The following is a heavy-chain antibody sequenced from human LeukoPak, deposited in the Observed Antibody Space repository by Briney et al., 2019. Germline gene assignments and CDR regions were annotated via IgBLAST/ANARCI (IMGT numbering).Heavy chain of an antibody. CDR1: GFNFGDYY. V-gene: IGHV3-11*06. D-gene: IGHD3-9*01. CDR2: ISSKSRYI. J-gene: IGHJ6*02. Sequence: GGSLRLSCAASGFNFGDYYMGWIRQAPGKGLEWVSSISSKSRYIYYADSVKGRFTISRDNAKNSLYLQMNSLRAEDTAVYYCARGGDYDILTGYPHYYYYGMDVWGQGTSVTVSS. CDR3: ARGGDYDILTGYPHYYYYGMDV.